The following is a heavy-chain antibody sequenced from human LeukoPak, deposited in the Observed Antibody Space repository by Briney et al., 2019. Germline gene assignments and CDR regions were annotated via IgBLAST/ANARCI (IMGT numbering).Heavy chain of an antibody. Sequence: QPGGSLRLSCAASGFTFSSYGMHWVRQAPGKGLEWVAVISYDGSNKYYADSVKGRFTISRDNSKNTLYLQMNSLRAEDTAVYYCAKNFRRGYSGYDYGTDFDYWGQGTLVTVSS. D-gene: IGHD5-12*01. CDR2: ISYDGSNK. CDR1: GFTFSSYG. CDR3: AKNFRRGYSGYDYGTDFDY. V-gene: IGHV3-30*18. J-gene: IGHJ4*02.